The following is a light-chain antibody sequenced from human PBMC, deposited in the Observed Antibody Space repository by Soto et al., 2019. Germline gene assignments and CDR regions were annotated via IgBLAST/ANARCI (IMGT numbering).Light chain of an antibody. V-gene: IGKV3-11*01. CDR2: DAI. J-gene: IGKJ4*01. Sequence: EVVLTQSPATLSLSPGESVTLSCRASQSVFKYLAWYQQKPGQAPRLLIYDAINRAPGIPVRFSGSGCGTDFTLTITSLEPEDFGVYYCQQRSIWPPLTFGGGTKVE. CDR1: QSVFKY. CDR3: QQRSIWPPLT.